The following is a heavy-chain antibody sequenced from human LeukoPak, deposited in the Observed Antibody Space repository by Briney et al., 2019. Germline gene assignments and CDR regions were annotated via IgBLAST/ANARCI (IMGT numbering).Heavy chain of an antibody. V-gene: IGHV1-69*13. CDR3: ARDYYDSSGYYYVSY. Sequence: SVKVSCKASGGTFSSYAISWVRQAPGQGLEWMGGIIPIFGTANYAQKFQGRVTITADESTSTAYMELSSLRSEDTAVYYCARDYYDSSGYYYVSYWGQGTLVTVSS. D-gene: IGHD3-22*01. J-gene: IGHJ4*02. CDR1: GGTFSSYA. CDR2: IIPIFGTA.